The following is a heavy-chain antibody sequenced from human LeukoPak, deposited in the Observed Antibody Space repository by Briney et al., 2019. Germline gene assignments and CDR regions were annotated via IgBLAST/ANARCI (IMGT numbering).Heavy chain of an antibody. CDR3: ARGAYCSGGRCPGAFDI. Sequence: GGSLRLSCAASGCTFSTYAMYWVRQAPGKGLEWVTVIWYDGSNKYYADSVKGRFTISRDNSKNTLYLQMNSLRADDTAVYYCARGAYCSGGRCPGAFDIWGQGTMVTVSS. CDR2: IWYDGSNK. J-gene: IGHJ3*02. CDR1: GCTFSTYA. V-gene: IGHV3-33*01. D-gene: IGHD2-15*01.